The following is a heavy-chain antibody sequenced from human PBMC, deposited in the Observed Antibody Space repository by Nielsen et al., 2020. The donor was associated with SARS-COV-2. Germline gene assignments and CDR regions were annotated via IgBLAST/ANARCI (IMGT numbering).Heavy chain of an antibody. V-gene: IGHV1-2*06. CDR1: GYTFTDYY. CDR2: INPYSGGT. D-gene: IGHD3/OR15-3a*01. Sequence: ASVKVSCKASGYTFTDYYIHWVRQAPGQGLEWTGRINPYSGGTNYAQKFQGTVTMTRDASISTVYMELTSDDTAVYYCARARATIFGLVMSYGMDVWGQGTTVAVSS. J-gene: IGHJ6*02. CDR3: ARARATIFGLVMSYGMDV.